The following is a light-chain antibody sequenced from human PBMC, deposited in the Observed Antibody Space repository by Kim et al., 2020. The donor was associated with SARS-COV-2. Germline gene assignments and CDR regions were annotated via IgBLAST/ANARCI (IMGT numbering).Light chain of an antibody. CDR2: EGS. J-gene: IGLJ2*01. CDR3: CSHAGGGTML. Sequence: GQWITVSITGTSSDIGSYSLGCWYQQYPGEAPNLVNYEGSKRPSGVSPRFSGSKSGNTASLTISGLQAEDEADYYGCSHAGGGTMLFGGGTQLTVL. CDR1: SSDIGSYSL. V-gene: IGLV2-23*01.